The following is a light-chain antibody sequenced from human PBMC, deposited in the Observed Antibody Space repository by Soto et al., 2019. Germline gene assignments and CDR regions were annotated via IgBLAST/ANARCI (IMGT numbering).Light chain of an antibody. V-gene: IGKV3-20*01. CDR1: QSVSSNY. Sequence: EIVLTQSPGTLSLSPGERVTLSCRASQSVSSNYLAWYQQKPGQAPRLLIYGTSSRATGIPDRFSGSGSGTDFTLTISRLEPEDFAMYYCQQYGNSPRYSFGQGTRREIK. CDR3: QQYGNSPRYS. CDR2: GTS. J-gene: IGKJ2*03.